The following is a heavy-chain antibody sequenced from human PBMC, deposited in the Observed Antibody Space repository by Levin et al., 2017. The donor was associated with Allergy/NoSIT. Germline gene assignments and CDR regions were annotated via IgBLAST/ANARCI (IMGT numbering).Heavy chain of an antibody. CDR3: AREGSRNSYDRRGYNFDY. J-gene: IGHJ4*02. CDR2: VNPSDGDT. CDR1: GYTFTFYY. D-gene: IGHD3-22*01. V-gene: IGHV1-46*01. Sequence: GESLKISCRASGYTFTFYYMHWVRQAPGQGLEWLGIVNPSDGDTRYAQNFQGRVTMTRDTSTITVYMELSSLRSEDTAVYYCAREGSRNSYDRRGYNFDYWGQGTLVTVSS.